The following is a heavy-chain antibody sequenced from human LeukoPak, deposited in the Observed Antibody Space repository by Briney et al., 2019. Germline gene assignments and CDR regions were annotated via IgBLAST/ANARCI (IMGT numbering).Heavy chain of an antibody. J-gene: IGHJ4*02. CDR1: GFTFSTYA. Sequence: PGGSLRLSCAASGFTFSTYAMSWVRQAPGKGLEWVSSISSSGSHMFYAESVKGRFTISRDAANNSVYLQMNSLRAEDTAVYYCVREVAARPGYYFDYWGQGTLVTVSS. CDR2: ISSSGSHM. V-gene: IGHV3-21*01. D-gene: IGHD6-6*01. CDR3: VREVAARPGYYFDY.